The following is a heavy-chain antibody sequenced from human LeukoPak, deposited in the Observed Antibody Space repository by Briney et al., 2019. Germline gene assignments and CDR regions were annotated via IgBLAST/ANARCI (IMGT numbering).Heavy chain of an antibody. CDR1: GFTFSSYW. V-gene: IGHV3-74*01. D-gene: IGHD1-26*01. CDR3: AREGATYYYYMDV. CDR2: INSDGSST. Sequence: GGSLRLSCAASGFTFSSYWMHWVRQAPGKGLVWVSRINSDGSSTSYADSVKGRFTISRDNAKNTLYLQMNSLRAEDTAVYYCAREGATYYYYMDVWGKGTTVTISS. J-gene: IGHJ6*03.